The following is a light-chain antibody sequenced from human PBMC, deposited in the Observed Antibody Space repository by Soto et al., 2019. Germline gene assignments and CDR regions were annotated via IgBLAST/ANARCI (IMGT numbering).Light chain of an antibody. Sequence: ELLLTQSPTTLSLSQGERATLSCRASPGVSSTYLPCSKHRPAQAPTLLIYGSPSRSTRIPARFRLSRSGTDFALTISRLEPEDFAVDYCQQYYSSPSSLNCGGGTKVDIK. CDR3: QQYYSSPSSLN. V-gene: IGKV3-20*01. CDR2: GSP. J-gene: IGKJ4*01. CDR1: PGVSSTY.